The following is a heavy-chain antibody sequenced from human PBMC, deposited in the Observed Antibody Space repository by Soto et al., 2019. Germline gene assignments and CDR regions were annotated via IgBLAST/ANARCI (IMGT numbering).Heavy chain of an antibody. V-gene: IGHV4-39*01. CDR1: GCSISSSSYY. CDR3: ARGAGIFGVVIIGNWFDP. D-gene: IGHD3-3*01. CDR2: IYYSGST. J-gene: IGHJ5*02. Sequence: SETLSLTCTFSGCSISSSSYYWGWIRQPPGKGLEWIGSIYYSGSTYYNPSLKSRVTISVDTSKNQFSLKLSSVTAADTAVYYCARGAGIFGVVIIGNWFDPWGQGTLVTVS.